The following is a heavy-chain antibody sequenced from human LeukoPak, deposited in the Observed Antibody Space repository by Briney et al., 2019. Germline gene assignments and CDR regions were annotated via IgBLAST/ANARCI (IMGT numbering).Heavy chain of an antibody. CDR1: GVTLSTYA. CDR3: AKDINYSKGSDY. Sequence: GGSLRLSCAASGVTLSTYAMSWARQAPGKGLEWVSGISSSGSGDNTYYADSVKGRFTISRDNSKNTLYLQMNSLRADDTAFYYCAKDINYSKGSDYWGQGTLVTVSS. J-gene: IGHJ4*02. V-gene: IGHV3-23*01. CDR2: ISSSGSGDNT. D-gene: IGHD2-21*01.